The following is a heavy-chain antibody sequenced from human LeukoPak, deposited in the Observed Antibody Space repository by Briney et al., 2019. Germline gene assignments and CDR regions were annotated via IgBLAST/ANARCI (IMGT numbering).Heavy chain of an antibody. V-gene: IGHV1-46*01. Sequence: ASVKVSCKASGYTFTSYHMHWVRQAPGQGLDWMGIINPSAGITTYAQKFQGRVAMTKDTSTSTVYMELSSLRSEDTAVYYCARSQYMTMIVARLYQFDDWGQGTLVTVSS. CDR3: ARSQYMTMIVARLYQFDD. D-gene: IGHD3-22*01. CDR2: INPSAGIT. CDR1: GYTFTSYH. J-gene: IGHJ4*02.